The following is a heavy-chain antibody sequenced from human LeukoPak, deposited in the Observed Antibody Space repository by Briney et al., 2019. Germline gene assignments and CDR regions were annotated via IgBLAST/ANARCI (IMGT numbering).Heavy chain of an antibody. Sequence: ASVKVSCKASGYTFTSYDISWVRQATGQGLEWMGWMNPNSGNTGHAQKFQGRVTMTRNTSISTAYMELSSLRSEDTAVYYCARGKRRGYSGYDPLDYWGQGTLVTVSS. CDR3: ARGKRRGYSGYDPLDY. CDR1: GYTFTSYD. J-gene: IGHJ4*02. V-gene: IGHV1-8*01. D-gene: IGHD5-12*01. CDR2: MNPNSGNT.